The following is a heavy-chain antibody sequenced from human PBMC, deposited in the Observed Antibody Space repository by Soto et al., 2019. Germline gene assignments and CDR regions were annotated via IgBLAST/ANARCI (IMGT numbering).Heavy chain of an antibody. CDR3: AREMAFHMDV. J-gene: IGHJ6*03. V-gene: IGHV3-21*01. CDR2: ISSASTY. CDR1: GFTFSTYS. Sequence: GESLKISCAASGFTFSTYSMTWVRQAPGKGLEWVSSISSASTYADSVKGRFTISRDNAKNSLYLQMNSLRDEDTAVYYCAREMAFHMDVWGKGTTVTVSS.